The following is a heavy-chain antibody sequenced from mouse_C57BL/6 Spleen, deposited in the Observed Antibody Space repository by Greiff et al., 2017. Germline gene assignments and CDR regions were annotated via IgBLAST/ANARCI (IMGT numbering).Heavy chain of an antibody. CDR2: INPNNGGT. J-gene: IGHJ1*03. CDR1: GYTFTDYN. CDR3: ARSTMYEYDWYFEV. Sequence: EVQLQQSGPELVKPGASVKISCKASGYTFTDYNMDWVKQSHGKSLEWIGDINPNNGGTIYNQKFKGKATLTVDKSSSTAYMELRSLTSEDTAVYYCARSTMYEYDWYFEVWGTGTTVTVSS. V-gene: IGHV1-18*01. D-gene: IGHD2-4*01.